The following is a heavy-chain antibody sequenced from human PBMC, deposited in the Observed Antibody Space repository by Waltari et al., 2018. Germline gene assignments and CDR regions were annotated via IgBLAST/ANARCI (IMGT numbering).Heavy chain of an antibody. D-gene: IGHD3-22*01. CDR3: ARDYCDRTTGLGMDV. CDR2: ISYKGRNI. V-gene: IGHV3-30*03. J-gene: IGHJ6*02. Sequence: WGRQAPGKGVGWGAFISYKGRNIYYGGCVKGRFTISRDKSKKTPYLQMSSLRGEDTAVYYCARDYCDRTTGLGMDVWGQGTTVTVSS.